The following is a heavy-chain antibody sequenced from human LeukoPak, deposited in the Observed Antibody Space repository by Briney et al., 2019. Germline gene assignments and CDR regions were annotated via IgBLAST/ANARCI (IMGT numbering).Heavy chain of an antibody. CDR2: ISGSGGST. J-gene: IGHJ4*02. D-gene: IGHD2-21*02. Sequence: AGGSLRLTCAASGFTFSSYAMSWVRQAPGKGLEWVSAISGSGGSTYYADSVKGRFTISRDNSKNTLYLQMNSLRAEDTAVYYCAKGGCGGDCYLYYFDYWGQGTLVTVSS. CDR3: AKGGCGGDCYLYYFDY. V-gene: IGHV3-23*01. CDR1: GFTFSSYA.